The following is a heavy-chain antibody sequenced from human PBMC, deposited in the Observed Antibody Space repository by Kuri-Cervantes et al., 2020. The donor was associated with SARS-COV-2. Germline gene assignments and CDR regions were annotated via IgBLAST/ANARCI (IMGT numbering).Heavy chain of an antibody. CDR2: IYTSGST. CDR1: GGSISSGSYY. CDR3: ASSGGDYYDSSGYSLFDY. Sequence: SETLSLTCTVSGGSISSGSYYWSWIRQPAGKGLEWIGYIYTSGSTNYNPSLKSRVTISVDTSKNQFSLKLSSVTAADTAVYYCASSGGDYYDSSGYSLFDYWGQGTLVTVSS. D-gene: IGHD3-22*01. V-gene: IGHV4-61*09. J-gene: IGHJ4*02.